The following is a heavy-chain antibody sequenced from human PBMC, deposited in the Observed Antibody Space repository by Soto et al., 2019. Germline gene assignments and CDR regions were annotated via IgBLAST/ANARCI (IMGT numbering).Heavy chain of an antibody. V-gene: IGHV3-7*01. CDR2: IKQDGSEK. CDR3: ASWGSSSPQGDY. D-gene: IGHD6-13*01. J-gene: IGHJ4*02. CDR1: GFTFSSYW. Sequence: EVQLVESGGGLVQPGGSLRLSCAVSGFTFSSYWMSWVRQAPGKGLEWVANIKQDGSEKYYVDSVKGRFTISRDNAKNSLYLQMNSLRAEDTAVYYCASWGSSSPQGDYWGQGTLVTVSS.